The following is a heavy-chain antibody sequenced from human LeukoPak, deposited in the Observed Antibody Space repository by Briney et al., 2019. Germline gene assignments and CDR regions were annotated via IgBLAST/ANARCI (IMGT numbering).Heavy chain of an antibody. Sequence: GGSLRLSCAASGFTFSSYWMHWVRQAPGKGLVWVSRINSDGSSTSYADSVKGRFTISRDNAKNSLYLQMNSLRAEDTAVYYCARDGAVTTHGYYYYYMDVWGKGTTVTVSS. CDR3: ARDGAVTTHGYYYYYMDV. V-gene: IGHV3-74*01. D-gene: IGHD4-17*01. J-gene: IGHJ6*03. CDR1: GFTFSSYW. CDR2: INSDGSST.